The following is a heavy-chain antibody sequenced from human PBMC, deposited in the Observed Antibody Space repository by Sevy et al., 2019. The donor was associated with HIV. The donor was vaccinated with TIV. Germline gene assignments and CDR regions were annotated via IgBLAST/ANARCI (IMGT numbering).Heavy chain of an antibody. Sequence: GGSLRLSCAASGFTFSSYWMHWVRQAPGKGLVWVSRINSDGSSTSYAHSVKGRFTISRDNAKNTLYLQMNSLRAEDTAVYYCARERPPDIVVVVAAGMDVWGQGTTVTVSS. V-gene: IGHV3-74*01. D-gene: IGHD2-15*01. CDR1: GFTFSSYW. J-gene: IGHJ6*02. CDR2: INSDGSST. CDR3: ARERPPDIVVVVAAGMDV.